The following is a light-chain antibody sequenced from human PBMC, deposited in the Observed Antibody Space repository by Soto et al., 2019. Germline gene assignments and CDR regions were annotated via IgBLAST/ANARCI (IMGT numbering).Light chain of an antibody. CDR1: QSVSSSY. V-gene: IGKV3-20*01. J-gene: IGKJ1*01. Sequence: EIVLTQSPGNLSLSPGERATLSCRASQSVSSSYLAWYQQKPGQAPRLLIYGASSRATGIPDGFTGSGSGTDFTLTITTLEPEDFAVYYCQQYGSSPRTFGLGTKVDIK. CDR2: GAS. CDR3: QQYGSSPRT.